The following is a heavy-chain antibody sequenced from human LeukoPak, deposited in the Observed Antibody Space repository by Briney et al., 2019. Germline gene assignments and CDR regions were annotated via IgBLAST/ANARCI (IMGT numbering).Heavy chain of an antibody. CDR1: EFTFNNYR. V-gene: IGHV3-30*18. Sequence: GSLRLSCTASEFTFNNYRMHWVRQAPGKGPEWVAIISDDGSSIYYAESVEGRFTISRDNSQNTVYLQMSSLTTEDTAVYYCAKDRRYYGNSVKRGYYAMDVWGQGTTVTVSS. CDR2: ISDDGSSI. J-gene: IGHJ6*02. CDR3: AKDRRYYGNSVKRGYYAMDV. D-gene: IGHD3-22*01.